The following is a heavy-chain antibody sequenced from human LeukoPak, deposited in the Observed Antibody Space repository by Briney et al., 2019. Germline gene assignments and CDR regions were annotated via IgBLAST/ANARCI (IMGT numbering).Heavy chain of an antibody. CDR1: GFTFSRYA. Sequence: GGSLRLSCVASGFTFSRYAMIWVRQAPGKGLEWVSAIVAGGGGKYADSVKGRFTVSRDNSKNTLYLEMNGLTAEDTAVYFCARDPNGDYIGAFDFRGQGARVTVSS. V-gene: IGHV3-23*01. CDR3: ARDPNGDYIGAFDF. CDR2: IVAGGGG. D-gene: IGHD4-17*01. J-gene: IGHJ3*01.